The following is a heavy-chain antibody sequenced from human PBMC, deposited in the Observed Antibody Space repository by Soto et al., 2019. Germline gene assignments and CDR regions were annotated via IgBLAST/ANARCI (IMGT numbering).Heavy chain of an antibody. D-gene: IGHD3-22*01. J-gene: IGHJ5*02. CDR2: IYHSGST. Sequence: SETLSLTCAVSGGSISSGGYSWSWIRQPPGKGLEWIGYIYHSGSTYYNPSLKSRVTISVDRSKNQFSLKLSSVTAADTAVYYCARLDSSGYYAGFDPWGQGTLATVSS. CDR3: ARLDSSGYYAGFDP. V-gene: IGHV4-30-2*01. CDR1: GGSISSGGYS.